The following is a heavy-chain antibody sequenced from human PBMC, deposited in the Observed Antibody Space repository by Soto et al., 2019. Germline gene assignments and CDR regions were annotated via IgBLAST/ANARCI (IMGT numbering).Heavy chain of an antibody. V-gene: IGHV3-48*01. J-gene: IGHJ5*02. CDR2: ISSSSSTI. CDR1: GLTFSSYS. CDR3: AREYCSSTSCLNWFEP. D-gene: IGHD2-2*01. Sequence: PGGSLRLSCAASGLTFSSYSMNWVRQAQGKGLEWVSYISSSSSTIYYADSVKGRFTISRDNAKNSLYLQMNSLRAEDTAVYYCAREYCSSTSCLNWFEPWGQGTLVTVSS.